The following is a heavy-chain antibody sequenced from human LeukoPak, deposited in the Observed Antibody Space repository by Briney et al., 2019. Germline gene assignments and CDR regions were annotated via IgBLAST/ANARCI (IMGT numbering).Heavy chain of an antibody. J-gene: IGHJ4*02. D-gene: IGHD1-26*01. CDR1: GFSITSSYY. V-gene: IGHV4-38-2*02. CDR3: ARFNSGSYQHYFDY. CDR2: IYHSGST. Sequence: SETLSLTCNVSGFSITSSYYWSWIRQPPGKGLEWIGSIYHSGSTYYNPSLKSRVTISVDTSKNQFSLKLSSVTAADTAVYYCARFNSGSYQHYFDYWGQGTLVTASS.